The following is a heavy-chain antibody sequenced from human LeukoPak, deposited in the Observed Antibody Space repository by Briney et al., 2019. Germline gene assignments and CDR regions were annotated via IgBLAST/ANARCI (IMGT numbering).Heavy chain of an antibody. CDR1: GVSIGSPNYY. CDR2: ISSSGST. CDR3: ANGHCSEPTCPSPFDY. Sequence: PSQTLSLTCTVSGVSIGSPNYYWTWIRQPAGKGLEWIGRISSSGSTDYNPSLESRVTISVDTSRNQFSLKLTSVTAADTAIYFCANGHCSEPTCPSPFDYWGQGSLVAVSS. J-gene: IGHJ4*02. V-gene: IGHV4-61*02. D-gene: IGHD2-15*01.